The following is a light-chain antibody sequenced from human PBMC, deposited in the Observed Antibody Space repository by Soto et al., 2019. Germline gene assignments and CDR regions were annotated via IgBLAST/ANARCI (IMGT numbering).Light chain of an antibody. CDR3: ATWDDSRKGV. V-gene: IGLV2-8*01. Sequence: QSVLTQPPSASGSPGQSVTISCTGSSSDVGGYDYVSWYQQHPGKAPQLLIYEVTKRPSGVPDRFSGSKSGASASLAISGLQSEDEATYYCATWDDSRKGVFGTGTKVTVL. CDR1: SSDVGGYDY. CDR2: EVT. J-gene: IGLJ1*01.